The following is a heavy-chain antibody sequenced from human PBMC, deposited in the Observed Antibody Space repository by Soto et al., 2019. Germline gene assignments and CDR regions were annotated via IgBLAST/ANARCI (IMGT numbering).Heavy chain of an antibody. J-gene: IGHJ4*02. CDR1: GYSFTSYW. D-gene: IGHD3-22*01. V-gene: IGHV5-51*01. CDR2: IYPGDSDT. Sequence: GESLKISCKGSGYSFTSYWIGWVRQMPGKGLEWMGIIYPGDSDTRYSPSFQGQVTISADKSISTAYLQWSSLKASDTAMYYCARRGVTHYDSSGYLFDYWGQGTLVTVSS. CDR3: ARRGVTHYDSSGYLFDY.